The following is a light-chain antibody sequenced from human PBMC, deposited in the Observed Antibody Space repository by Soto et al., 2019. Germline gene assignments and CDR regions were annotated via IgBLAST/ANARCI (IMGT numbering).Light chain of an antibody. CDR3: QKYTSAPPIT. CDR2: AAS. CDR1: QGISNY. V-gene: IGKV1-27*01. J-gene: IGKJ5*01. Sequence: DIQMTQSPSSLSASVGDRVTITCRASQGISNYLAWYQQKPGKVPKLLIYAASTLQSGVPSRFSGSGSGTDFTLTISSLQPEDVATYYCQKYTSAPPITFGQGTRLEIK.